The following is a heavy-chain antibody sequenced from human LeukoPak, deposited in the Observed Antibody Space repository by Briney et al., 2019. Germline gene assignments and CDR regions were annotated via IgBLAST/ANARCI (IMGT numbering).Heavy chain of an antibody. CDR2: ISAYNGNT. CDR1: GYTFTSYG. J-gene: IGHJ4*02. V-gene: IGHV1-18*01. Sequence: ASVKVSCKASGYTFTSYGISWVRQAPGQGLEWMGWISAYNGNTNYAQKLQGRVTMTTDTSTSTAYMELRSLRSDDTAVYYCARESSVFPPIYDSSGCLDYWGRGTLVTVSS. D-gene: IGHD3-22*01. CDR3: ARESSVFPPIYDSSGCLDY.